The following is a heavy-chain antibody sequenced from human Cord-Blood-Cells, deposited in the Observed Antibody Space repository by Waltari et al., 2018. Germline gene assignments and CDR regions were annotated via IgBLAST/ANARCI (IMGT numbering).Heavy chain of an antibody. CDR1: GFPFSSSA. CDR2: ISGSGGST. V-gene: IGHV3-23*04. J-gene: IGHJ4*02. Sequence: EVQLVESGGGLVQPGGSLRLSCEASGFPFSSSAMSWVRQAPGKGLEWVSAISGSGGSTYYADSVKGRFTISRDNSKNTLYLQMNSLRAEDTAVYYCAKGYYDFWSGYYFDYWGQGTLVTVSS. CDR3: AKGYYDFWSGYYFDY. D-gene: IGHD3-3*01.